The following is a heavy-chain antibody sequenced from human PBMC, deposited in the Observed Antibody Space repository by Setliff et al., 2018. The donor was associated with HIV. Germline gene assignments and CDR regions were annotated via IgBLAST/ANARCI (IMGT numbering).Heavy chain of an antibody. J-gene: IGHJ3*01. CDR3: ARHRVDTSMLVVKSPGAFDL. CDR1: GYSFGEYW. CDR2: IFPADSDT. V-gene: IGHV5-51*01. D-gene: IGHD3-22*01. Sequence: PGESLKISCRGFGYSFGEYWIGWVRQKPGKGLEWMGIIFPADSDTRVSPSFQGQVSISADRSTYAAFLQWTSLKASDTGMYFCARHRVDTSMLVVKSPGAFDLWGQGTLVTVS.